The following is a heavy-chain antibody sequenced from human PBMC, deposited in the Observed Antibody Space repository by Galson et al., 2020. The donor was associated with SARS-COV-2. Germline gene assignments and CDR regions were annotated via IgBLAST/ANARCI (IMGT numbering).Heavy chain of an antibody. J-gene: IGHJ4*02. D-gene: IGHD3-9*01. Sequence: GGSMRLSCAASGFTFSSYGMHWVRQAPGKGLEWVAVICYDGSNKYYVDSVTGRFTISRDNSKNTLYLQMNSLRAEDTAVYYCAKARDWYLDYWGQGTLVTVSS. CDR3: AKARDWYLDY. V-gene: IGHV3-33*06. CDR1: GFTFSSYG. CDR2: ICYDGSNK.